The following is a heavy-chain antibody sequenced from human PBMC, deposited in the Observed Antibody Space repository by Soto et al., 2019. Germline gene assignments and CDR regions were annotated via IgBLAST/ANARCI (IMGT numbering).Heavy chain of an antibody. CDR1: GFTFSSYW. D-gene: IGHD6-13*01. CDR2: IKQDGSEK. CDR3: ARIASAGRGWDV. V-gene: IGHV3-7*01. Sequence: EVPRVESGGGLVQPGGSLRLSCAASGFTFSSYWMSWVRQAPVKGLEWVGNIKQDGSEKKYVDFVEGRFTISRDNAENSLYLQMNSLRAEDTAVYYCARIASAGRGWDVWGQGTTVVVSS. J-gene: IGHJ6*02.